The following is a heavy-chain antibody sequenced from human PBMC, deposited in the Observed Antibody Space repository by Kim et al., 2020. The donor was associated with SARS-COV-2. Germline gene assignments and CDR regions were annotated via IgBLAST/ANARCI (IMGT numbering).Heavy chain of an antibody. Sequence: TRYAPSFHDQVTISADKSINTVYLQWSSLKAADTAMYYCARHRGIATAGDSWGQGTLVTVSS. CDR2: T. D-gene: IGHD6-13*01. V-gene: IGHV5-51*01. J-gene: IGHJ5*01. CDR3: ARHRGIATAGDS.